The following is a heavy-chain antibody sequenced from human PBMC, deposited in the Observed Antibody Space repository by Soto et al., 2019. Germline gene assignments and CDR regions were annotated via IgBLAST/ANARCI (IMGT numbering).Heavy chain of an antibody. V-gene: IGHV1-69*12. J-gene: IGHJ6*01. CDR1: GGTFRTYA. Sequence: QVQLLQSGAEVKKPGSSVRVSCEASGGTFRTYAISWVRQAPGQGLEWMGEIIPIFGTVNYAQRFQGRVTITADESTTTVYMDLRSLRYEDTAVYYCAKGAVAGTPTSYYYYGMDVW. CDR2: IIPIFGTV. D-gene: IGHD6-19*01. CDR3: AKGAVAGTPTSYYYYGMDV.